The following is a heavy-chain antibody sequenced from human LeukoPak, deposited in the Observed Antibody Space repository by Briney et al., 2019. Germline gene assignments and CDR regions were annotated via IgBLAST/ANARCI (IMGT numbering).Heavy chain of an antibody. CDR2: INIGGTNT. V-gene: IGHV3-11*01. CDR3: ATDGAGFDT. CDR1: GFTFNDYY. Sequence: GSLRLSCAASGFTFNDYYMSWIRQAPGTGLEWLSYINIGGTNTHYADSVKGRFTISRDNAKKSLYLEINNLRAEDTAVYYCATDGAGFDTWGQGVLVTVSS. J-gene: IGHJ5*02.